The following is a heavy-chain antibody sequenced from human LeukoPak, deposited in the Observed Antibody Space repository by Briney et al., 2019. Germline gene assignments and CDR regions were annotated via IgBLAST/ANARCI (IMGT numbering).Heavy chain of an antibody. CDR1: GGSISSSSYY. Sequence: TSETLSLTCTVSGGSISSSSYYWGWIRQPPGKGLEWIGSIYYSGSTYYNPSLKSRVTISVDTSKNQFSLKLSSVTAADTAVYYCARGGSYYSSYYFDYWGQGTLVTVSS. J-gene: IGHJ4*02. CDR2: IYYSGST. D-gene: IGHD1-26*01. V-gene: IGHV4-39*07. CDR3: ARGGSYYSSYYFDY.